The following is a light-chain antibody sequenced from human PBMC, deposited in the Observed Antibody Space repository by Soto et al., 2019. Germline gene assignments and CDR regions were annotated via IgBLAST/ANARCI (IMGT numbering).Light chain of an antibody. J-gene: IGLJ1*01. Sequence: QSALAQPPSASGTPGQRVTISCSGSRSSIGSNTVNWYQHLPGTAPKLLIYSNNHRPSGVPDRFSASKTGASASLAISGLQSEDEGDYYCAAWDDSLGGFYVFGTGTKVTV. CDR2: SNN. CDR3: AAWDDSLGGFYV. V-gene: IGLV1-44*01. CDR1: RSSIGSNT.